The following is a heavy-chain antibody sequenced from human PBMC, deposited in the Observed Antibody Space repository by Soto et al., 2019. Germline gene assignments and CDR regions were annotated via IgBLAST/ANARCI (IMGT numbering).Heavy chain of an antibody. J-gene: IGHJ4*02. CDR2: IYWDDDE. D-gene: IGHD5-18*01. Sequence: QITLKESGPTLVKPTQTLTLTCTFSGFSLSTRGVGVGWFRQPPGKALEWLALIYWDDDEGYSPSLKSRLTITXDPXKNQVVLTMTNMDPVETATYYCAQRPRGYSYHFEYWGQGTLVTVSS. V-gene: IGHV2-5*02. CDR1: GFSLSTRGVG. CDR3: AQRPRGYSYHFEY.